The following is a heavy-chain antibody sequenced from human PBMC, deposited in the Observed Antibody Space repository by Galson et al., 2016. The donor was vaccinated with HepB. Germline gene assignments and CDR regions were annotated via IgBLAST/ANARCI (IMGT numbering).Heavy chain of an antibody. V-gene: IGHV3-30*18. CDR1: GFTFSSYG. CDR2: ILYDGSSK. J-gene: IGHJ4*02. Sequence: SLRLSCAASGFTFSSYGMHWVRQAPGKGLEWVAGILYDGSSKYYADSVKGRFAISRDNSKNTLYLQMNSLRPEDTAVYYCAKDDYGDWSYYCDYWGQGTLVTVS. CDR3: AKDDYGDWSYYCDY. D-gene: IGHD4-17*01.